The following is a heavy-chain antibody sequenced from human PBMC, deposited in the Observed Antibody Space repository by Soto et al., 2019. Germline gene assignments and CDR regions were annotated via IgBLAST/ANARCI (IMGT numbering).Heavy chain of an antibody. CDR1: GGTFSSYP. V-gene: IGHV1-69*02. J-gene: IGHJ4*02. D-gene: IGHD2-15*01. CDR3: ARVAHCSGGSCYSN. Sequence: QVKLVQSGAGVKKPGSSVKVSCKASGGTFSSYPISWVRQAPGQGLEWMGRIIPTLGIANYAQKFQGRVTITADKSTSTAYMELSSLRSEDTAVYYCARVAHCSGGSCYSNWGQGTLVTVSS. CDR2: IIPTLGIA.